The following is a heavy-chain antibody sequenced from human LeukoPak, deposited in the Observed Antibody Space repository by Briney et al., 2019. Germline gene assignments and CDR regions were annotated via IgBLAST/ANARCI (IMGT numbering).Heavy chain of an antibody. V-gene: IGHV1-69*13. CDR2: IIPIFGTA. CDR1: GGTFSSYA. D-gene: IGHD1-26*01. CDR3: AREGPSGNFDY. J-gene: IGHJ4*02. Sequence: VASVKVSCKASGGTFSSYAISWVRQAPGQGLEWMGGIIPIFGTANYAQKFQGRVTITADESTSTAYMELSSLRSEDTAVYYCAREGPSGNFDYWGQGTLVTVSS.